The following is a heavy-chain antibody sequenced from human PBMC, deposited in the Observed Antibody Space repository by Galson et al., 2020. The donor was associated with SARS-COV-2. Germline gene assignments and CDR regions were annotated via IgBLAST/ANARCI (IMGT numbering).Heavy chain of an antibody. CDR3: ARGPYSGSYRWFDP. Sequence: SETLSLTCAVSGGSISSSNWWSWVRQPPGKGLEWSGDIPHSGRTNYNPSLKSRVTISVDKSKNQFSLKLNSVTAADTAVYYCARGPYSGSYRWFDPWGQGTLVTVSS. V-gene: IGHV4-4*02. J-gene: IGHJ5*02. D-gene: IGHD1-26*01. CDR1: GGSISSSNW. CDR2: IPHSGRT.